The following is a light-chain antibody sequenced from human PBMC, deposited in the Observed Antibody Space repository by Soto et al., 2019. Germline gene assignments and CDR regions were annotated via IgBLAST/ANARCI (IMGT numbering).Light chain of an antibody. Sequence: DIQMTQSPSFLSASVGDRVSITCRASQTISSYLNWYQQKPGKAPRLLINAASSLQSGVPSRFSGRGSGTDFTLTISSLQPEDFATYYCQQTYNTPLTFGPGTKVDVK. CDR3: QQTYNTPLT. CDR1: QTISSY. CDR2: AAS. J-gene: IGKJ3*01. V-gene: IGKV1-39*01.